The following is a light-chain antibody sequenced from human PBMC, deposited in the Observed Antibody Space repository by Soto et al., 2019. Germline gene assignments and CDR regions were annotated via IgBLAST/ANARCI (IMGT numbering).Light chain of an antibody. J-gene: IGKJ5*01. V-gene: IGKV1-33*01. CDR2: DAS. CDR3: QQYDNLLIT. Sequence: DIKMTQSPSTLSASVGDRVIITCRASQSISSWLAWYQQKPGKAPKLLIYDASNLETGVPSRFSGSGSGTDFTFTISSLQPEDIATYYCQQYDNLLITFGQGTRLEIK. CDR1: QSISSW.